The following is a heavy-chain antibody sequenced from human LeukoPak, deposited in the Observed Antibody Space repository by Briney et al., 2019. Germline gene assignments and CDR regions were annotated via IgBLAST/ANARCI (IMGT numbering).Heavy chain of an antibody. J-gene: IGHJ3*01. Sequence: PGGSLRLSCAASGLTFSSYGMHWVRQAPGKGLEWVAVISYDGSNKYYADSVEGRFTFSRDNSENTLYLQMDSLRSDDTAVYYCARAQLTPYNAFDVWGQGTLVTVSS. CDR2: ISYDGSNK. V-gene: IGHV3-30*03. D-gene: IGHD1-1*01. CDR1: GLTFSSYG. CDR3: ARAQLTPYNAFDV.